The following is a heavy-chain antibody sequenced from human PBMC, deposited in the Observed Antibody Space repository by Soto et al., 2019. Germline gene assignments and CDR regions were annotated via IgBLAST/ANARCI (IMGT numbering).Heavy chain of an antibody. Sequence: QVQLVQSGAEVKKPGASVKVSCKASGYIFTKYVMHWVRQAPGQRLEWMGWINAGNGNTKYSKKFQGGVTITMDTSASTAYMELSRLRSEDTAVYSCAREQNWSYDYWGQGTLVTVSS. CDR3: AREQNWSYDY. D-gene: IGHD1-7*01. CDR1: GYIFTKYV. V-gene: IGHV1-3*01. J-gene: IGHJ4*02. CDR2: INAGNGNT.